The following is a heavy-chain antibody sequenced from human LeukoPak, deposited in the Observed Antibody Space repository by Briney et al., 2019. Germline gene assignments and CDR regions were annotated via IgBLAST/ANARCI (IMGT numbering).Heavy chain of an antibody. J-gene: IGHJ4*02. V-gene: IGHV1-46*01. CDR1: GYTFTSYY. D-gene: IGHD3-22*01. Sequence: ASVKVSCKASGYTFTSYYMHWVRQAPGQGLEWMGIINPSGGSTSYAQKFQGRVTMTRDMSTSTVYMELSSLRSEDTAVYYCARASGDSSGYYTFDYWGQGTLVTVSS. CDR2: INPSGGST. CDR3: ARASGDSSGYYTFDY.